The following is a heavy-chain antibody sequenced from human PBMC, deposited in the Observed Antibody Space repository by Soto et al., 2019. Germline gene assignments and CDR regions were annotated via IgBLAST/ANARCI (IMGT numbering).Heavy chain of an antibody. CDR3: AREGSIAAHYGMDV. CDR2: TYYRSKWYN. V-gene: IGHV6-1*01. Sequence: SQTLSLTCAMSGDSVASITAAWDWIRQSPSRGLEWLGRTYYRSKWYNDYAVSVKSRITINPDTSKNQFSLQLNSVTPEDTAVYYCAREGSIAAHYGMDVWGQGTTVTVSS. D-gene: IGHD6-6*01. J-gene: IGHJ6*02. CDR1: GDSVASITAA.